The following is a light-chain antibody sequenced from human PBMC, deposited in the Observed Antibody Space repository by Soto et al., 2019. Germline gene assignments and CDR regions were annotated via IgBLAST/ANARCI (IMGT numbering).Light chain of an antibody. CDR2: EVD. Sequence: SVLTQPPSASGSPGQSVTISCTGTSSDVGGYNYVSWYQHHPGKAPKLIIYEVDERPSGVPDRLSGSKSGNTASLTVSGLQAEDEADYYCSSYVGSNNFPYVFGTGTKVTVL. CDR3: SSYVGSNNFPYV. CDR1: SSDVGGYNY. J-gene: IGLJ1*01. V-gene: IGLV2-8*01.